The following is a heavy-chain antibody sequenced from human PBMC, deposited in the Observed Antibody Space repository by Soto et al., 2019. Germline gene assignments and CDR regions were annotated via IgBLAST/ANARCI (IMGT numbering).Heavy chain of an antibody. CDR3: ARDNYYDSSGYYPPYYYGMDV. CDR2: INPNSGGT. J-gene: IGHJ6*02. Sequence: GASVKVSCKASGYTFTGYYMHWVRQAPGQGLEWMGWINPNSGGTNYAQKFQGWVTMTRDTSISTAYMELSRLRSDDTAVYYCARDNYYDSSGYYPPYYYGMDVWGQGTTVTVSS. V-gene: IGHV1-2*04. CDR1: GYTFTGYY. D-gene: IGHD3-22*01.